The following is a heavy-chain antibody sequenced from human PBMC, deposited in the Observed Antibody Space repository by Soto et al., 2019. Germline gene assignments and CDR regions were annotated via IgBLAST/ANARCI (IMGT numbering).Heavy chain of an antibody. Sequence: APVKGACQDSGYNFTNYFIQRVRQAPGQGPEWMGTINPSDGRTPYKQKVQGRVTLIRETSTSTVYMELSSLTSEVTAVYYCARVSLSYWPCVYCGQGTLVTV. J-gene: IGHJ1*01. CDR2: INPSDGRT. V-gene: IGHV1-46*01. D-gene: IGHD1-26*01. CDR3: ARVSLSYWPCVY. CDR1: GYNFTNYF.